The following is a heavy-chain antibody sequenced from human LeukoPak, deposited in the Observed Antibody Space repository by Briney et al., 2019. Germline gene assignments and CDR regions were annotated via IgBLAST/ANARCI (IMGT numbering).Heavy chain of an antibody. V-gene: IGHV3-30*02. CDR2: IRYDGSNK. CDR3: AKAQWGSGYDFGLDY. J-gene: IGHJ4*02. Sequence: GGSLRLSCAASGFTFSSYGMHWVRQAPGKGLEWVAFIRYDGSNKYYADSVKGRFTISRDNSKNTLYLQMNSLRAEDTAVYYCAKAQWGSGYDFGLDYWGQGTLVTVSS. D-gene: IGHD5-12*01. CDR1: GFTFSSYG.